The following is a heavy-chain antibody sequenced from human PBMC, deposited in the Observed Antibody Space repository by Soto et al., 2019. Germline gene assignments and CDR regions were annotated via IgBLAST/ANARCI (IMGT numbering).Heavy chain of an antibody. CDR2: IDPSDSYT. J-gene: IGHJ6*02. D-gene: IGHD2-15*01. CDR1: GYSFTSYW. CDR3: ASTKKGYCSGGSCSNYYYYGMDV. Sequence: GESLKISCKGSGYSFTSYWISWVRQMPGKGLEWMGRIDPSDSYTNYSPSLQGHVTISADKSISTAYLQWSSLKASDTAMYYCASTKKGYCSGGSCSNYYYYGMDVWGQGTTVTVS. V-gene: IGHV5-10-1*01.